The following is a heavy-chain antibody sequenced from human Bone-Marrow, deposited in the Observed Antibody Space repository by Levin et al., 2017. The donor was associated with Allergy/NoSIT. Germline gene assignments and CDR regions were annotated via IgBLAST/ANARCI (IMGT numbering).Heavy chain of an antibody. CDR2: TRNKANGYTT. V-gene: IGHV3-72*01. CDR1: GFILNDYY. J-gene: IGHJ3*02. Sequence: PGGSLRLSCAASGFILNDYYMEWFRQAPGKGLEWVGRTRNKANGYTTEYAASVKGRFTISRDESKSSLNLQMNSLKSEDTAVYYCAKEAGYSGLDDSFDIWGQGTMATVSS. CDR3: AKEAGYSGLDDSFDI. D-gene: IGHD5-12*01.